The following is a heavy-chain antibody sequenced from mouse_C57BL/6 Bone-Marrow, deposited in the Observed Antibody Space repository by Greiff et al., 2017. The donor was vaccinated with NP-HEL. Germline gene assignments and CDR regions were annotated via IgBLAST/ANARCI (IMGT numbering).Heavy chain of an antibody. CDR3: AREDYYGSPDY. Sequence: EVQLQQSGPVLVKPGASVKMSCKASGYTFTDYYMNWVKQSHGKSLEWIGVINPYNGGTSYNQKFKGKATLTVDKSSSTAYMELNSLTSEDSAVYYCAREDYYGSPDYWGQGTTLTVSS. J-gene: IGHJ2*01. CDR1: GYTFTDYY. V-gene: IGHV1-19*01. CDR2: INPYNGGT. D-gene: IGHD1-1*01.